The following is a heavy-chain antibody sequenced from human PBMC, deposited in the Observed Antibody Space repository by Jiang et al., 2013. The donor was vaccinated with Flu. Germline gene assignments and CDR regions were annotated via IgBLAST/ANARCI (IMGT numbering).Heavy chain of an antibody. Sequence: SVKVSCKASGFTFTSSAMQWVRQARGQRLEWIGWIVVGSGNTNYAQKFQERVTITRDMSTSTAYMELSSLRSEDTAVYYCAADLTTRCSGGSCPPSDYWGQGTLVTVSS. CDR2: IVVGSGNT. CDR1: GFTFTSSA. CDR3: AADLTTRCSGGSCPPSDY. D-gene: IGHD2-15*01. V-gene: IGHV1-58*02. J-gene: IGHJ4*02.